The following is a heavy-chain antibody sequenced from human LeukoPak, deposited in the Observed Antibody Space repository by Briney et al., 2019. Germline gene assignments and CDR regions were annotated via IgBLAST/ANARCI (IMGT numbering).Heavy chain of an antibody. CDR2: IHHSGST. V-gene: IGHV4-34*01. D-gene: IGHD6-6*01. CDR1: GGSFSGYY. J-gene: IGHJ4*02. CDR3: ARVRRIAARGKGAFDY. Sequence: SETLSLTCAVYGGSFSGYYWSWIRQPPGKGLEWIGEIHHSGSTNYNPSLKSRVTISVDTSKNQFSLKLSSVTAADTAVYYCARVRRIAARGKGAFDYWGQGTLVTVSS.